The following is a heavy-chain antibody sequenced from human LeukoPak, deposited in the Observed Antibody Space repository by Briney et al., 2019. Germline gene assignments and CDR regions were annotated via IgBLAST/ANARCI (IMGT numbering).Heavy chain of an antibody. CDR3: ARVHGSGSYMFDP. CDR2: IIPMLGIA. CDR1: GGTFSSYA. J-gene: IGHJ5*02. Sequence: ASVTVSCKASGGTFSSYAISWVRQALAQGLEWMGRIIPMLGIANYAQKFQGRVTITADKSTSTAYMELSSLRSEDTAVYYCARVHGSGSYMFDPWGQGTLVTVSS. D-gene: IGHD3-10*01. V-gene: IGHV1-69*04.